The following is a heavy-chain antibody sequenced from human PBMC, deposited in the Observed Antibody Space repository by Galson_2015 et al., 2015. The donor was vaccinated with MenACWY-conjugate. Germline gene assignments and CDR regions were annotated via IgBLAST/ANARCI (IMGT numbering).Heavy chain of an antibody. J-gene: IGHJ5*02. D-gene: IGHD7-27*01. CDR1: GYDFSMSV. CDR3: ARDSGPIEFVDH. Sequence: PGYDFSMSVIHWVRQAPGQRLEWMGWINAGHGRTKYSQKFQGRVTITRDTFATTAYMELSSLTSEDTAVYYCARDSGPIEFVDHWGQGTLVTVSS. V-gene: IGHV1-3*01. CDR2: INAGHGRT.